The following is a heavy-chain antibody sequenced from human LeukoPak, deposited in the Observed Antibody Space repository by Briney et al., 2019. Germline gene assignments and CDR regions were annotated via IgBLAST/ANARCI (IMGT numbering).Heavy chain of an antibody. Sequence: SETLSLTCTVSGYSISSGYYWGWIRQPPGKGLEWIGSIYHSGSTYYNPSLKSRVTISVDTSKNQFSLKLSSVTAADTAVYYCAQEQDDSSGYYYEGDCWGQGTLVTVSS. D-gene: IGHD3-22*01. J-gene: IGHJ4*02. V-gene: IGHV4-38-2*02. CDR3: AQEQDDSSGYYYEGDC. CDR1: GYSISSGYY. CDR2: IYHSGST.